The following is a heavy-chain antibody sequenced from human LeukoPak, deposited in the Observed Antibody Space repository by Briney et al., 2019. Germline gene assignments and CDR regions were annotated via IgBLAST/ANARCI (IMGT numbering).Heavy chain of an antibody. CDR2: ISGGSNYI. Sequence: PGGSLRLSCAASGFIFSDSYMSWIRQAPGKGLEWLSYISGGSNYINYADSVKGRFTISRDNARNSLYLQMNSLRAEDTAVYYCAKDGAGTVNYYYGMDVWGQGTTVTVSS. CDR1: GFIFSDSY. J-gene: IGHJ6*02. V-gene: IGHV3-11*05. D-gene: IGHD6-19*01. CDR3: AKDGAGTVNYYYGMDV.